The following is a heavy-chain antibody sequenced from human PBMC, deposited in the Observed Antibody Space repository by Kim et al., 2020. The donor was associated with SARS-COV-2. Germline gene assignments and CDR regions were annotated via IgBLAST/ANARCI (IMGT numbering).Heavy chain of an antibody. CDR2: ISYDGSNK. V-gene: IGHV3-30-3*01. CDR1: GFTFSSYA. D-gene: IGHD2-15*01. Sequence: GGSLRLSCAASGFTFSSYAMHWVRQAPGKGLEWVAVISYDGSNKYYADSVKGRFTISRDNSKNTLYLQMNSLRAEDTAVYYCARMVVAATSPDYWGQGTLVTVSS. CDR3: ARMVVAATSPDY. J-gene: IGHJ4*02.